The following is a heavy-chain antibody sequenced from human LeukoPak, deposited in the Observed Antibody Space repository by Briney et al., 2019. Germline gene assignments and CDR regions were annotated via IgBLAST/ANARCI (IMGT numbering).Heavy chain of an antibody. CDR2: ISSSSSTI. J-gene: IGHJ4*02. V-gene: IGHV3-48*01. CDR1: GGSISSSS. Sequence: ETLSLTCTVSGGSISSSSYYWGWIRQPPGKGLEWVSYISSSSSTIYYADSVKGRFTISRDNAKNSLYLQMNSLRAEDTAVYYCARRSWYVDYWGQGTLVTVSS. CDR3: ARRSWYVDY. D-gene: IGHD6-13*01.